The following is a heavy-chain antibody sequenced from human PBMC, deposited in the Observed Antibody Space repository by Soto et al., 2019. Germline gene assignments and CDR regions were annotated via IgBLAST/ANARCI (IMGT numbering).Heavy chain of an antibody. CDR3: ARGDLVVEVAPLDF. Sequence: QVQLVESGGGVVQPGRSLRLSCAASGFTFSNYGMHWVRQAPGKGLEWVAVVWYDGSNKYHGDSVKGRFTIFRDNSKNMVYLPMTSLRAEDTAVYYCARGDLVVEVAPLDFWGQGTLVTVSS. V-gene: IGHV3-33*01. J-gene: IGHJ4*02. CDR2: VWYDGSNK. CDR1: GFTFSNYG. D-gene: IGHD2-21*01.